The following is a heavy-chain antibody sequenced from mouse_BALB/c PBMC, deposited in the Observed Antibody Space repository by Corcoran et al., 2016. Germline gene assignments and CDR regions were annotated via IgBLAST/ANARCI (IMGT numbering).Heavy chain of an antibody. D-gene: IGHD2-1*01. CDR2: INPNNGGT. CDR1: GYTFTDYN. CDR3: ASTDYGNYGWFAY. V-gene: IGHV1-18*01. J-gene: IGHJ3*01. Sequence: EVLLQQSGPELVKPGASVKIPCKASGYTFTDYNMDWVKQSHGKNLEWIGDINPNNGGTIYNQKFKGKATLTVDKSSSTAYMELRSLTSEDTAGYYCASTDYGNYGWFAYWGQGTLVTVSA.